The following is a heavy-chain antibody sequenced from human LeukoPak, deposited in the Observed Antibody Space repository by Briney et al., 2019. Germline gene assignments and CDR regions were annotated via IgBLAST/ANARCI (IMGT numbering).Heavy chain of an antibody. CDR1: GGSISSGDYY. CDR3: ASDYYDSSGYRD. J-gene: IGHJ4*02. V-gene: IGHV4-30-4*01. CDR2: IYYSGST. Sequence: SETLSLTCTVSGGSISSGDYYWSWIRQPPGKGLEWIGYIYYSGSTYYNPSLKSRVTISVDTPKNQFSLRLSSVTAADTAVYYCASDYYDSSGYRDWGQGTLVTVSS. D-gene: IGHD3-22*01.